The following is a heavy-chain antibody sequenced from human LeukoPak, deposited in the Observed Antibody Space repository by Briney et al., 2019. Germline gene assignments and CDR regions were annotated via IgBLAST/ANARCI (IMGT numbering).Heavy chain of an antibody. CDR2: ISWNSNRV. J-gene: IGHJ6*02. CDR3: AKDYYGSGYYYYGMDV. D-gene: IGHD3-10*01. CDR1: GFSFDDYA. Sequence: PGTSLRLSCAASGFSFDDYAMHWVRQVPGKGLEWVSGISWNSNRVAYADSVKGRFTISRDNAKNSLYLQMNSLRAEDTALYYCAKDYYGSGYYYYGMDVGGQGTTVTVSS. V-gene: IGHV3-9*01.